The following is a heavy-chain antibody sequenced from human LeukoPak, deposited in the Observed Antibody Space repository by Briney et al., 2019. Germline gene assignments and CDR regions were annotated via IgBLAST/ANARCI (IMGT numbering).Heavy chain of an antibody. V-gene: IGHV1-69*01. CDR2: IIPIFGTA. CDR3: AREEYYYDSSGYVNWFDP. J-gene: IGHJ5*02. CDR1: GGTFSSYA. Sequence: SVKVSCKASGGTFSSYAISWVRQAPGQGLEWMGGIIPIFGTANYAQKFQGRVTITADESTSTAYMELSSLRSEDTAVYYCAREEYYYDSSGYVNWFDPWGQGTLVTVSS. D-gene: IGHD3-22*01.